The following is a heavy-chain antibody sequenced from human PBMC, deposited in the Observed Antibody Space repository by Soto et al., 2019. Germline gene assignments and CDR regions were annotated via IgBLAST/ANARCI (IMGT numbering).Heavy chain of an antibody. CDR1: GFTFSSYG. CDR2: IWYDGSSK. J-gene: IGHJ1*01. CDR3: AKESRGSGWSEYFQH. D-gene: IGHD6-19*01. V-gene: IGHV3-33*06. Sequence: GGSLRLSCAASGFTFSSYGMHWVRQAPGKGLEWVAVIWYDGSSKYYADSVKGRFTISRDNSKNTLYLQMNSLRAEDTAVYYCAKESRGSGWSEYFQHWGQGTLVTVSS.